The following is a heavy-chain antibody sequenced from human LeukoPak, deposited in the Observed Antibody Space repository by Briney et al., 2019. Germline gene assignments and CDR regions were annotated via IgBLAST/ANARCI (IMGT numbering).Heavy chain of an antibody. D-gene: IGHD1-1*01. J-gene: IGHJ4*02. CDR1: GYTFTSYG. CDR2: IDSYYGHT. CDR3: ARVSSTTSFFDY. V-gene: IGHV1-18*01. Sequence: ASVKVSCKASGYTFTSYGLGWARQAPGQGLEWMGWIDSYYGHTNYAQNLQGRVTMTTNTSTSTAYMELRSLRSDDTAVYYCARVSSTTSFFDYWGQGTLVTVSS.